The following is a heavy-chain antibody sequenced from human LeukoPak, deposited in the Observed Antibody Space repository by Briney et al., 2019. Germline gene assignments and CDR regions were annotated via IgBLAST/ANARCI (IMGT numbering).Heavy chain of an antibody. CDR3: ARSANARKSGITGTTAVD. D-gene: IGHD1-7*01. J-gene: IGHJ4*02. V-gene: IGHV4-30-4*01. CDR2: IYYSGST. CDR1: GGSISSGDYY. Sequence: PSETLSLTCTVSGGSISSGDYYWSWIRQPPGKGLEWIGYIYYSGSTYYNPSLKSRVTVSVDTSKNQFSLKLSSVTAADTAVYYCARSANARKSGITGTTAVDWGQGTLVTVSS.